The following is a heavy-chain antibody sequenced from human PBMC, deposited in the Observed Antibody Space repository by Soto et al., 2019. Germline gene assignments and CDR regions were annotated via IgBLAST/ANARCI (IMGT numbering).Heavy chain of an antibody. J-gene: IGHJ5*02. Sequence: QVQLQESGPGLVKPSETLSLTCTVSGGSISSYYWSWIRQPPGKGLEWIGYIHYSGSTNYNPSLKRRVTISVDPSKNQFSLKLSSVTAADTAVYYCARLVWSYGTWFDPWGQGTLVTVSS. D-gene: IGHD5-18*01. CDR2: IHYSGST. CDR1: GGSISSYY. V-gene: IGHV4-59*08. CDR3: ARLVWSYGTWFDP.